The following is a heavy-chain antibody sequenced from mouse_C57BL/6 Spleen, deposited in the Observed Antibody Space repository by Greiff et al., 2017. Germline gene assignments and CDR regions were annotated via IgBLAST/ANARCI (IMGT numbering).Heavy chain of an antibody. CDR2: IDPETGGT. CDR1: GYTFTDYE. J-gene: IGHJ3*01. V-gene: IGHV1-15*01. D-gene: IGHD2-5*01. CDR3: TSPYSNYVVSFAY. Sequence: QVQLQQSGAELVRPGASVTLSCKASGYTFTDYEMHWVKQTPVHGLEWIGAIDPETGGTAYNQKFKGKAILTADKSSSTAYMELRSLTSEDSAVYYCTSPYSNYVVSFAYWGQGTLVTVSA.